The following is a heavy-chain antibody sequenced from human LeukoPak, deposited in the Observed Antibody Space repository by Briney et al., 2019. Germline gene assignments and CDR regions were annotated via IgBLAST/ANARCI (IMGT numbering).Heavy chain of an antibody. CDR3: ARHQWLYDL. D-gene: IGHD6-19*01. CDR2: ISVYNGNT. J-gene: IGHJ4*02. Sequence: ASVKVSCKASGYAFTSYGISWVRQAPGQGLEWMGWISVYNGNTNYAQKLQGRVTMTTDTSTNTAYMELRSLGSDDTAVYYCARHQWLYDLWGQGTLVTVSS. V-gene: IGHV1-18*01. CDR1: GYAFTSYG.